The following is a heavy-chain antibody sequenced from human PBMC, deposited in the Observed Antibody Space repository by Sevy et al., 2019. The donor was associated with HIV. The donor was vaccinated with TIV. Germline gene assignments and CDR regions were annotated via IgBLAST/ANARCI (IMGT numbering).Heavy chain of an antibody. CDR2: INPNSGGT. V-gene: IGHV1-2*02. D-gene: IGHD3-3*01. Sequence: ASVKVSCKASGYTFTGYYMHWVRQAPGQGLEWMGWINPNSGGTNYAQKFQGRVTMTRDTSISTAYMELSRLRSDETAVYYCARVGETYYDFWSGYPFGMDVWGQGTTVTVSS. CDR3: ARVGETYYDFWSGYPFGMDV. CDR1: GYTFTGYY. J-gene: IGHJ6*02.